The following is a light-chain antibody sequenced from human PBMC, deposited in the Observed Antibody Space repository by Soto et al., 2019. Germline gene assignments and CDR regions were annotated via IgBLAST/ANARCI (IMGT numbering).Light chain of an antibody. J-gene: IGKJ4*01. CDR1: HDISHY. CDR2: AAS. Sequence: DIQLTQSPSSLSASVGDRITITCRPSHDISHYLAWYQHQPGKAPKLLIYAASTLQSGVPTRFSGSGSGTDFKLTISSLLPEDAATYYCQKYYFAPLTFGGGTKVDIK. V-gene: IGKV1-27*01. CDR3: QKYYFAPLT.